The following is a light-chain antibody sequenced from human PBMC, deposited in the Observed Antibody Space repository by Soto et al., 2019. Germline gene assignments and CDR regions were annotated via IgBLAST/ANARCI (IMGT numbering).Light chain of an antibody. J-gene: IGKJ1*01. CDR3: QQSYSTPRT. CDR2: AAS. CDR1: QSISSY. Sequence: DIQMTQSPSSLSASVGDRVTITCRASQSISSYLNWYQQKPGKAPKLLIYAASSLQSGVPSSFSGSVSGTVFTLTISSLQPEDFATYYCQQSYSTPRTFGQGTKVEIK. V-gene: IGKV1-39*01.